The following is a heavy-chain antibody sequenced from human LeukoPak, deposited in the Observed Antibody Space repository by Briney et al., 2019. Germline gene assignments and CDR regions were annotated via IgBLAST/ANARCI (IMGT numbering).Heavy chain of an antibody. J-gene: IGHJ6*02. D-gene: IGHD2-2*01. CDR2: IIPIFGTA. Sequence: SVKVSCKASGGTFSSYAISWVRQAPGQGLEWMGGIIPIFGTANYAQKFQGRVTITADESTSTAYMELSSLRSEDTAVYYCARHSHCSSTSCYDMDVWGQGTTVTVSS. CDR1: GGTFSSYA. CDR3: ARHSHCSSTSCYDMDV. V-gene: IGHV1-69*13.